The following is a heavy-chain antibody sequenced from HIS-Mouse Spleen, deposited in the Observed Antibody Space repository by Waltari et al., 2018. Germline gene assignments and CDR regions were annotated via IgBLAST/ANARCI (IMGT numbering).Heavy chain of an antibody. Sequence: QLQLQESGPGLVKPSETLSLPCTVPGGSISSSIYYWGWIRQPPGQGLEWIGSIYYSGSTYYNPSLKSRVTISVDTSKNQFSLKLSSVTAADTAVYYCAREIPYSSSWYDWYFDLWGRGTLVTVSS. CDR3: AREIPYSSSWYDWYFDL. CDR2: IYYSGST. J-gene: IGHJ2*01. V-gene: IGHV4-39*07. D-gene: IGHD6-13*01. CDR1: GGSISSSIYY.